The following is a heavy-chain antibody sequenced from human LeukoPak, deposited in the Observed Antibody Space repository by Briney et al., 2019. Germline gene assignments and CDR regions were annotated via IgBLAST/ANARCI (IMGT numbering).Heavy chain of an antibody. D-gene: IGHD2/OR15-2a*01. CDR3: AGHHPRNTVDF. J-gene: IGHJ4*02. CDR1: GGSISSYY. Sequence: SETLSPTCTVSGGSISSYYWSWIRQPPGKGLEWIAYISDIGSINYNPSLKSRVTIPLDTSKNQFSLKLSSVTAADTAVYYCAGHHPRNTVDFWGQGTLVTVSS. V-gene: IGHV4-59*08. CDR2: ISDIGSI.